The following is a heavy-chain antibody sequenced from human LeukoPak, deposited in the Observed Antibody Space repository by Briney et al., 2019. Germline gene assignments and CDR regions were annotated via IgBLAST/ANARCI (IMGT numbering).Heavy chain of an antibody. CDR3: AKADLSGSATYYFDY. Sequence: HPGGSLRLSCAASGFTLSSYAMSWVRQAPGKGLEWVSVISDSDGSTYYADSVKGRFTISRDISKNTLYLQMNSLRAEDTAVYYCAKADLSGSATYYFDYWGQGTLVTVSS. D-gene: IGHD1-26*01. J-gene: IGHJ4*02. V-gene: IGHV3-23*01. CDR2: ISDSDGST. CDR1: GFTLSSYA.